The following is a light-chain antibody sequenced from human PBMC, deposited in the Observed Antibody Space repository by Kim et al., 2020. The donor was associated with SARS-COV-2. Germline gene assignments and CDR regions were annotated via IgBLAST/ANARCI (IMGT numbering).Light chain of an antibody. CDR2: DVN. J-gene: IGLJ2*01. V-gene: IGLV2-11*03. Sequence: GQSVTISCTGTSSDVGGYNYVSWYQQHPGKAPKLMMYDVNKRPSGVPDRFSGSKSGNTASLTIYGLQAEDEADYYCSSYVGTHTVVFGGGTQLTVL. CDR3: SSYVGTHTVV. CDR1: SSDVGGYNY.